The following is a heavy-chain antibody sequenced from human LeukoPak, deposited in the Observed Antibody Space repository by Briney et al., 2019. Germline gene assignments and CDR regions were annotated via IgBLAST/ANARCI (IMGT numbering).Heavy chain of an antibody. J-gene: IGHJ4*02. CDR3: ARAPSGIVLDY. CDR1: GGSISSYY. Sequence: PSETLSLTCTVSGGSISSYYWSWIRQPPGKGLEWIGYIYYSGSTNYNPSLKSRVTISVDTSKNQFSLKLSSVTAADTAVYYCARAPSGIVLDYWGQGTLVTVSS. V-gene: IGHV4-59*01. CDR2: IYYSGST. D-gene: IGHD5-12*01.